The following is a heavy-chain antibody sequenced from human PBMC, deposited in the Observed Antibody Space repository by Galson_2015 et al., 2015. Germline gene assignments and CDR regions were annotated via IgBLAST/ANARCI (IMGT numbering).Heavy chain of an antibody. Sequence: SVKVSCKASGYTFTSYGISWGRQAPGQGLEWMGWISAYNGNTNYAQKLQGRVTMTTDTSTSTAYMELRSRRSDDTAVYYCARDQVGATFDYWGQGTLVTVSS. D-gene: IGHD1-26*01. CDR2: ISAYNGNT. CDR3: ARDQVGATFDY. V-gene: IGHV1-18*01. J-gene: IGHJ4*02. CDR1: GYTFTSYG.